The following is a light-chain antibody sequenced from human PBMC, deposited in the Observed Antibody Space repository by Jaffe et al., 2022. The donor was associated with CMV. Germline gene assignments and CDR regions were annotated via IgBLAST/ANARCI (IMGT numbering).Light chain of an antibody. V-gene: IGKV3-15*01. CDR2: ATS. Sequence: EIVMTQSPVVLSVSPGERATLSCGASQSVGSNLAWYQQKPGQAPRLLIYATSTRATGVPARFSGSGSETEFTLTISSLQSEDFAVYYCQQYKNWPPLTFGGGTKVEI. CDR3: QQYKNWPPLT. CDR1: QSVGSN. J-gene: IGKJ4*01.